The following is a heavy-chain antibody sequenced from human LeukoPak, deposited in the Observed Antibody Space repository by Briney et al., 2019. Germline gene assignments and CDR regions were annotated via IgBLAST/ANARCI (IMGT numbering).Heavy chain of an antibody. CDR2: IYYSGST. V-gene: IGHV4-59*12. J-gene: IGHJ5*02. CDR3: ARDLSGGSWGEFDP. CDR1: GGSISRYY. Sequence: SETQSLTCTVSGGSISRYYWSWIRQPPGKGLEWIGYIYYSGSTNYNPSLKSRVTISVDTSKNQFSLKLSSVTAADTAVYYCARDLSGGSWGEFDPWGQGTLVTASS. D-gene: IGHD2-15*01.